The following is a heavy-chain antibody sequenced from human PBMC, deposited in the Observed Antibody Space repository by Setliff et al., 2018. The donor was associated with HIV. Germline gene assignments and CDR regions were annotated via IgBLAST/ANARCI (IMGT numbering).Heavy chain of an antibody. D-gene: IGHD1-26*01. CDR1: GGSFSGYY. J-gene: IGHJ4*02. Sequence: PSETLSLTCAVYGGSFSGYYWSWIRQPPGKGLEWIGYIYTSGSTNYNPSLKSRVTILVDASKNQYSLRLSSVTAADTAVYYCAREGGAYSGNPSDFWGQGTLVTVSS. V-gene: IGHV4-4*09. CDR3: AREGGAYSGNPSDF. CDR2: IYTSGST.